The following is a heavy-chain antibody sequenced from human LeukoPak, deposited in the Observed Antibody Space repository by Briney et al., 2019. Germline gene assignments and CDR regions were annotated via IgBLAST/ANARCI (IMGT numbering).Heavy chain of an antibody. CDR1: GYTFTGYY. D-gene: IGHD3-10*01. J-gene: IGHJ4*02. CDR2: INPNSGGT. Sequence: ASVKVSCKASGYTFTGYYMHWVRQAPGQGLEWMGWINPNSGGTNYAQKFQGRVTMTRDTSISTAYMELSRLRSDDTAVYYCARDVMVRGVIPSFAYWGQGTLVTVSS. CDR3: ARDVMVRGVIPSFAY. V-gene: IGHV1-2*02.